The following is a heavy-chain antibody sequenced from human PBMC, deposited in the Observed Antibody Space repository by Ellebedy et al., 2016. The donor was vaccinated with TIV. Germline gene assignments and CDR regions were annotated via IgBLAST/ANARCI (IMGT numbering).Heavy chain of an antibody. Sequence: PGGSLRLSCAASGFTFSSYGMHWVRQAPGKGLEWVAFIRYDGSNKYYADSVKGRFTISRDNSTNTLYLQMNSLRAEDTAVYYCARGAPNDWGFDYWGQGTLVTVSS. V-gene: IGHV3-30*02. CDR3: ARGAPNDWGFDY. CDR2: IRYDGSNK. CDR1: GFTFSSYG. J-gene: IGHJ4*02. D-gene: IGHD3-16*01.